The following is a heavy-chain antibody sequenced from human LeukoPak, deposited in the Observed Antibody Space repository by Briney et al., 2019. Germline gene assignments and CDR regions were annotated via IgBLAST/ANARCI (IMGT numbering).Heavy chain of an antibody. Sequence: ASVKVSCKASGYTFTSYYMHWVRQAPGQGLEWMGIINPSGGSTSYAQKFQGRVTMTRDTSTSTVYMELSSLRSEDTAVYYCARDHLTAMVSDAFDIWGQGTMVTVSS. CDR2: INPSGGST. D-gene: IGHD5-18*01. V-gene: IGHV1-46*01. CDR3: ARDHLTAMVSDAFDI. J-gene: IGHJ3*02. CDR1: GYTFTSYY.